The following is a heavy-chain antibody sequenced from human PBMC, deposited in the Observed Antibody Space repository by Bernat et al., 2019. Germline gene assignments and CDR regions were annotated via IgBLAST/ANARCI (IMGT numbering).Heavy chain of an antibody. CDR2: INPPSGGT. V-gene: IGHV1-2*04. CDR1: GDSVTGYY. CDR3: ARGRYCRCGSCYYNWFDP. D-gene: IGHD2-15*01. Sequence: GGGGEEPGASGRVSCKASGDSVTGYYMQWVRQAPGQGLERMGWINPPSGGTNYAQKLQGWVTMPRDTSISTDYMELSRLRSDDTTVYYCARGRYCRCGSCYYNWFDPWGPGTLVTVSS. J-gene: IGHJ5*02.